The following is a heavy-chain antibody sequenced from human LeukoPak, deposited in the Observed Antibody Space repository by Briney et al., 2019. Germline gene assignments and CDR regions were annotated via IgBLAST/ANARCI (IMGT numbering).Heavy chain of an antibody. V-gene: IGHV4-59*08. CDR3: ARGTVVGATKGAYFDY. Sequence: PSETLSLTCTVSGGSISSYYWTWIRQPPGKGLEWIGYIYYTGSTNYNPSLKSRVTISVDTSKNQFSLKLSSVTAADTAVYYCARGTVVGATKGAYFDYWGQGTLVTVSS. D-gene: IGHD1-26*01. CDR2: IYYTGST. J-gene: IGHJ4*02. CDR1: GGSISSYY.